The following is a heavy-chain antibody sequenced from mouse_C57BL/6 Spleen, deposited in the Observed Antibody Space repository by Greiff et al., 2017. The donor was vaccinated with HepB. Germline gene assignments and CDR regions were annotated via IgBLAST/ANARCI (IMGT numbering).Heavy chain of an antibody. V-gene: IGHV1-59*01. D-gene: IGHD1-1*01. CDR3: ARRGDYYGSTWFAY. Sequence: VQLQQPGAELVRPGTSVKLSCKASGYTFTSYWMHWVKQRPGQGLEWIGVIDPSDSYTNYNQKFKGKATLTVDTSSSTAYMQLSSLTSEDSAVYYCARRGDYYGSTWFAYWGQGTLVTVSA. CDR2: IDPSDSYT. J-gene: IGHJ3*01. CDR1: GYTFTSYW.